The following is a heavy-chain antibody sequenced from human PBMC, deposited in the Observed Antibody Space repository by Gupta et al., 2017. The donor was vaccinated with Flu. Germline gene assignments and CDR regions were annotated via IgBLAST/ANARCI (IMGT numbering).Heavy chain of an antibody. Sequence: QVQLVESGGGVVQPGRSLRLSCAASGFTFSSYGMHWVRQAPGKGLEWVAVIWYDGSNKYYADSVKGRFTISRDNSKNTLYLQMNSLRAEDTAVYYCARESLYGDYGYYYYGMDVWGQGTTVTVSS. CDR2: IWYDGSNK. V-gene: IGHV3-33*01. CDR1: GFTFSSYG. J-gene: IGHJ6*02. CDR3: ARESLYGDYGYYYYGMDV. D-gene: IGHD4-17*01.